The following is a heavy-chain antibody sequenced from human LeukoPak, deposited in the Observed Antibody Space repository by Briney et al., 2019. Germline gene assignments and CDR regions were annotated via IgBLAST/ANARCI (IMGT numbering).Heavy chain of an antibody. V-gene: IGHV3-30-3*01. Sequence: GRSLRLSCAASGFTFSRYDMHWVRQAPGKGLEWVAVISDDGSKKDYADSVKGRFTISRDNSKNTLHLQMNSLRAEDTAVYYCVLGHYGGLFDNWGQGTLVTVSS. CDR3: VLGHYGGLFDN. D-gene: IGHD4-23*01. CDR1: GFTFSRYD. J-gene: IGHJ4*02. CDR2: ISDDGSKK.